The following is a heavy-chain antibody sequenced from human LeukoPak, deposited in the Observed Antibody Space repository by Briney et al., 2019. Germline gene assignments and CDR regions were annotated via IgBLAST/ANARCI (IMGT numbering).Heavy chain of an antibody. CDR1: GGSISSYY. D-gene: IGHD3-3*01. V-gene: IGHV4-4*07. CDR3: ARDHRYYDFSSAPAGFDY. J-gene: IGHJ4*02. Sequence: SETLSLTCTVSGGSISSYYWIWIGQPAGRGLEGMGRIYTSGSTNYNPSLQRRVTVSGDTSKNQFSLKLSSVTAADTSVYYCARDHRYYDFSSAPAGFDYWGQGNLVTVSS. CDR2: IYTSGST.